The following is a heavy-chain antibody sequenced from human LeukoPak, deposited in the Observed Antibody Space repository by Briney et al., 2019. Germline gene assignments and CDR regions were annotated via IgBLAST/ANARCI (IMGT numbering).Heavy chain of an antibody. D-gene: IGHD4-17*01. CDR1: GGTFSSYA. CDR2: IIPIFGTA. V-gene: IGHV1-69*05. Sequence: ASAKVSCKASGGTFSSYAISWVRQAPGQGLEWMGGIIPIFGTANYAQKFQGRVTITTDESTSTAYMELSSLRSEDTAVYYCARDTGMTTVTLFDYWGQGTLVTVSS. J-gene: IGHJ4*02. CDR3: ARDTGMTTVTLFDY.